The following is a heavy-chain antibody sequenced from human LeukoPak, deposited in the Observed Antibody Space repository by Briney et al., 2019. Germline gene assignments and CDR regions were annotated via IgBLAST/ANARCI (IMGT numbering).Heavy chain of an antibody. Sequence: ASVKVSCKVSGYTLTELSMHWVRQAPGKGLEWMGGFDPEDGETIYAQKLQGRVTMTTDTSTSTAYMELRSLRSDDTAVYYCARASSSWYHDDYWGQGTLVTVSS. CDR1: GYTLTELS. J-gene: IGHJ4*02. D-gene: IGHD6-13*01. V-gene: IGHV1-24*01. CDR3: ARASSSWYHDDY. CDR2: FDPEDGET.